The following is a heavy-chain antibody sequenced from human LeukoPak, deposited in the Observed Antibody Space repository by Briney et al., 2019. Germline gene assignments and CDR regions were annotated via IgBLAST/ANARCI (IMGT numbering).Heavy chain of an antibody. CDR3: ARESNYYDSSGYYLVDY. CDR1: GGSISSGGYY. J-gene: IGHJ4*02. V-gene: IGHV4-31*03. CDR2: IYYSGST. Sequence: PSETLSLTCTVSGGSISSGGYYWSWIRQHPGKGLEWIGYIYYSGSTYYNPSLKSRVTISVDTSKNQFSLKLSSVTAADTAAYYCARESNYYDSSGYYLVDYWGQGTLVTVSS. D-gene: IGHD3-22*01.